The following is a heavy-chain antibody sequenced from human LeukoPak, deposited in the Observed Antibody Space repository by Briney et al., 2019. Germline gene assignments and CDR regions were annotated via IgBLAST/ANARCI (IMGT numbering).Heavy chain of an antibody. J-gene: IGHJ4*02. CDR2: INHSGST. CDR3: ARKGIAARLMRAQPFGY. D-gene: IGHD6-6*01. Sequence: SETLSLTCAVYGGSFSGYYWSWIRQPPGKGLEWIGEINHSGSTNYNPSLKSRVTISVDTSKNQFSLKLSSVTAADTAVYYCARKGIAARLMRAQPFGYWSQGTLVTVSS. V-gene: IGHV4-34*01. CDR1: GGSFSGYY.